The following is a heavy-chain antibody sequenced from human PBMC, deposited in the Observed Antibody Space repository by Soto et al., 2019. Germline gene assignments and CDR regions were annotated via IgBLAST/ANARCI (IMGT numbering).Heavy chain of an antibody. Sequence: GESLKISCKGSGYSFTSYWIGWVRQMPGKGLEGMGIIYPGDSDTRYSPSFQGQVTISADKSISTAYLQWSSLKASDTAMYYCARYLRTIVVVPAAIADWGQGTLVTVSS. CDR2: IYPGDSDT. V-gene: IGHV5-51*01. D-gene: IGHD2-2*01. J-gene: IGHJ4*02. CDR3: ARYLRTIVVVPAAIAD. CDR1: GYSFTSYW.